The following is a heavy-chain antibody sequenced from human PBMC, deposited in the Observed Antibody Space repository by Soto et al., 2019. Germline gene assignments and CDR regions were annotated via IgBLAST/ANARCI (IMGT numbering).Heavy chain of an antibody. CDR1: GFTVSSNY. CDR3: ARENDAYGMDV. J-gene: IGHJ6*02. V-gene: IGHV3-53*01. D-gene: IGHD1-1*01. CDR2: IYSGGST. Sequence: GGSLRLSCAASGFTVSSNYMSWVRQAPGKGLEWVSVIYSGGSTYYADSVKGRFTISRDNSKNTLYLQMNSLRAEDTAVYYCARENDAYGMDVWGQGTTVTVSS.